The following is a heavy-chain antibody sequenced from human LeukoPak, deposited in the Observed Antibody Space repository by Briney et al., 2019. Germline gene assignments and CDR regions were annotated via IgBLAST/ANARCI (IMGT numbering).Heavy chain of an antibody. CDR1: GFTFSDYY. CDR3: AKGYDIFLTYYYYMDV. Sequence: GGSLRLSCAASGFTFSDYYMSWIRQAPGKGLEWVSYISSSGSTIYYADSVKGRFTISRDNSKNTLYLQMNSLRAEDTAVYYCAKGYDIFLTYYYYMDVWGKGTTVTVSS. D-gene: IGHD3-9*01. J-gene: IGHJ6*03. V-gene: IGHV3-11*01. CDR2: ISSSGSTI.